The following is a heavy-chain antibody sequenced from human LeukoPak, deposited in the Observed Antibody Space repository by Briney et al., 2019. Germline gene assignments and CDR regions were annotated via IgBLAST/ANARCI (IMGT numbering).Heavy chain of an antibody. Sequence: SETLSLTCAVYGGSFSGDYWSWIRQPPGKGLEWIGEINHSGSTNYNPPLKSRVTISVDTSKNQFSLKLSSVTAADTAVYYCARVPVGTTGYPEGSFDPWGQGTLVTVSS. J-gene: IGHJ5*02. CDR1: GGSFSGDY. CDR3: ARVPVGTTGYPEGSFDP. D-gene: IGHD5-12*01. V-gene: IGHV4-34*01. CDR2: INHSGST.